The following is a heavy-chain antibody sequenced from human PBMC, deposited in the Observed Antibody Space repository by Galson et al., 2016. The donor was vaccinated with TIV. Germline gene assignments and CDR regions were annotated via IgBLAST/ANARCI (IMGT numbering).Heavy chain of an antibody. CDR1: GFTVSDKY. J-gene: IGHJ5*02. D-gene: IGHD3-22*01. Sequence: SLRLSCAASGFTVSDKYMYWVRQPPGKGLEWVSVINGVGSTYYADSVKGRFTISRDNSKNTLYLQMHSLRVEDTAVYFCARSYDSSGHRGRLDLWGQGTLVTVSS. CDR3: ARSYDSSGHRGRLDL. V-gene: IGHV3-53*03. CDR2: INGVGST.